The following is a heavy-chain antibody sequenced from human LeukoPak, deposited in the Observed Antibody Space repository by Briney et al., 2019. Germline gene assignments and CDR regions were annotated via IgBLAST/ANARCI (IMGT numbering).Heavy chain of an antibody. CDR1: GYTFTGYY. D-gene: IGHD2-2*01. V-gene: IGHV1-2*02. CDR3: ARDRRPPAPIVVVPAARGWFDP. Sequence: ASVKVSCKASGYTFTGYYIHWVRQAPGQGLEWVGWINPNSGGAKYAQKFQDRVTMTRDTSISTAYMGLSRLRSDDTAVYYCARDRRPPAPIVVVPAARGWFDPWGQGTLVTVSS. J-gene: IGHJ5*02. CDR2: INPNSGGA.